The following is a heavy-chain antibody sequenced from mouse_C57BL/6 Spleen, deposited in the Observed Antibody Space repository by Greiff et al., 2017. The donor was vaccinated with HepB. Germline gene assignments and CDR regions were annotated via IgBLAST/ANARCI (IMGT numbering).Heavy chain of an antibody. J-gene: IGHJ4*01. CDR1: GFTFTDYY. V-gene: IGHV7-3*01. CDR3: ARYLTQATYYAMDY. CDR2: IRNKANGYTT. Sequence: EVMLVESGGGLVQPGGSLSLSCAASGFTFTDYYMSWVRQPPGKALEWLGFIRNKANGYTTEYSASVKGRFTISRDNSQSILYLQMNALRAEDSATYYCARYLTQATYYAMDYWGQGTSVTVSS. D-gene: IGHD3-2*02.